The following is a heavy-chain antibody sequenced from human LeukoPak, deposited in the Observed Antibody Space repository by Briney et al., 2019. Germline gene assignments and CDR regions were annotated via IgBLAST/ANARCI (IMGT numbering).Heavy chain of an antibody. V-gene: IGHV4-38-2*02. J-gene: IGHJ4*02. CDR1: GYSISSGYY. CDR3: AREGIAAADPFDY. Sequence: SETLSLTCTVSGYSISSGYYWGWIRQPPGKGLEWIGSIYHSGSTYYNPSLKSRVTISVDTSKNQFSLKLSSVTAADTAVYYCAREGIAAADPFDYWGQGTLVTVSS. CDR2: IYHSGST. D-gene: IGHD6-13*01.